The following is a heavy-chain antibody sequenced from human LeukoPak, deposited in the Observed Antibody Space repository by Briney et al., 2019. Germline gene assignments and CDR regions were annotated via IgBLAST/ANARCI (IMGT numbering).Heavy chain of an antibody. CDR3: ARGPVLLWFGEWQASRFDY. Sequence: ASVKVPCKASGGTFSSYAISWVRQAPGQGLEWMGGIIPIFGTANYAQKFQGRVTITADESTSTAYMELSSLRSEDTAVYYCARGPVLLWFGEWQASRFDYWGQGTLVTVSS. V-gene: IGHV1-69*13. CDR2: IIPIFGTA. CDR1: GGTFSSYA. J-gene: IGHJ4*02. D-gene: IGHD3-10*01.